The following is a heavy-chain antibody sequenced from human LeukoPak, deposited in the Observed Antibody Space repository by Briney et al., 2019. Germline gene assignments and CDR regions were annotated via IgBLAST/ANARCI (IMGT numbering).Heavy chain of an antibody. CDR1: GFTFDDYA. V-gene: IGHV3-9*01. D-gene: IGHD6-19*01. Sequence: PGRSLRLSCAASGFTFDDYAMHWVRQAPGKGLEWVSGISWNSGNIDYADSVKGRFTISRDNAKNSLYLQMNSLRAEDTAVYYCARGGYSSGLDYWGQGTLVTVSS. J-gene: IGHJ4*02. CDR2: ISWNSGNI. CDR3: ARGGYSSGLDY.